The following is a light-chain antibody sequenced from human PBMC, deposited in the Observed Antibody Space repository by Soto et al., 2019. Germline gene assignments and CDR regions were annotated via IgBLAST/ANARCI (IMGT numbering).Light chain of an antibody. CDR1: EALGRNY. CDR2: AAS. Sequence: TQSPGTLSLSPGERATLSCRASEALGRNYLAWYQQKPGKVPKLLIYAASTLQSGVPSRFSGSGSGTDFTLTISSLQPEDVATYYCQKYNSAPFTFGPGTKVDI. V-gene: IGKV1-27*01. J-gene: IGKJ3*01. CDR3: QKYNSAPFT.